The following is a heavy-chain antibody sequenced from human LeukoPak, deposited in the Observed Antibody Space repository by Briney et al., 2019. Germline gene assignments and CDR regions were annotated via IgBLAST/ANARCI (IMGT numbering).Heavy chain of an antibody. J-gene: IGHJ3*02. CDR1: GYTFTSYA. Sequence: ASVKVSCKASGYTFTSYAMHWVRQAPGQRLEWMGWINAGNGNTKYSQEFQGRVTITRDTSASTAYMELSSLRSEDMAVYYCARVGDYYGDYGYAFDIWGQGTMVTVSS. V-gene: IGHV1-3*03. CDR2: INAGNGNT. D-gene: IGHD4-17*01. CDR3: ARVGDYYGDYGYAFDI.